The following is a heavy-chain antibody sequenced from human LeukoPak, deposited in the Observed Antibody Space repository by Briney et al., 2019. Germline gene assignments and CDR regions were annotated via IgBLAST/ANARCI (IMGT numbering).Heavy chain of an antibody. J-gene: IGHJ4*02. CDR1: GGSISTYY. V-gene: IGHV4-59*08. CDR3: ARLPTMTTMGY. Sequence: SETLSLTCAVYGGSISTYYWSWIRQPPGKGLEWIGYIYYSGNTNYNPSLKSRVTISIDTSKRQFSLKLTSVTAADTAIYYCARLPTMTTMGYWGQGTLVTVSS. CDR2: IYYSGNT. D-gene: IGHD4-17*01.